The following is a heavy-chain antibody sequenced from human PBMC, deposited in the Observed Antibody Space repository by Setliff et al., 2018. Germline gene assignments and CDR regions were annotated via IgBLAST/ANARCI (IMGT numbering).Heavy chain of an antibody. D-gene: IGHD1-1*01. J-gene: IGHJ4*02. CDR3: ARTGTYRYFDY. CDR1: GGSISSHY. V-gene: IGHV4-59*08. Sequence: SETLSLTCTVSGGSISSHYWSWIRQPPGKGLEWVGYIYYSGSTNYNPSLKSRVTISVDTSKSQFSLRLNSVTAADTAVYYCARTGTYRYFDYWGRGTLVTVSS. CDR2: IYYSGST.